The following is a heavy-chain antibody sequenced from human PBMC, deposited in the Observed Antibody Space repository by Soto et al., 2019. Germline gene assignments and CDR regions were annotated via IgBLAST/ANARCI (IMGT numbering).Heavy chain of an antibody. CDR3: ARETPLDPDYGDNPFSDY. J-gene: IGHJ4*02. V-gene: IGHV3-21*01. CDR1: GFSLSSYT. CDR2: VSTTSSYI. D-gene: IGHD4-17*01. Sequence: GSLRLSCAASGFSLSSYTMHWVRQAPGKGLEWVSLVSTTSSYINYADSVKGRFTISRDNARNSLYLQMNSLRAEDTAVYYCARETPLDPDYGDNPFSDYWGQGTLVTVSS.